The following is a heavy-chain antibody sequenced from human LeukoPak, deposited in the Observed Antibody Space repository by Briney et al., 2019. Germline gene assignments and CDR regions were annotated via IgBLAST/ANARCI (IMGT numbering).Heavy chain of an antibody. D-gene: IGHD1-14*01. J-gene: IGHJ6*02. CDR1: GFTFSTYG. V-gene: IGHV3-66*01. CDR3: ARNPSHYYGMDV. Sequence: GGSLRLSCAASGFTFSTYGMSWVRQAPGKGLEWVSVIYSGGSTYYADSVKGRFTISRDNSKNTLYLQMNSLRAEDTAVYYCARNPSHYYGMDVWGQGTTVTVSS. CDR2: IYSGGST.